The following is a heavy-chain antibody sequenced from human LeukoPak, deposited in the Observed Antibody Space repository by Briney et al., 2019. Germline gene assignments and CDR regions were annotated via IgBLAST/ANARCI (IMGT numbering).Heavy chain of an antibody. D-gene: IGHD6-6*01. CDR3: ARDYSSSPPFDY. V-gene: IGHV3-33*01. CDR2: IWYDGSNK. J-gene: IGHJ4*02. CDR1: GVTFSSYG. Sequence: GRSLRLSCAASGVTFSSYGMHWVRQAPGKGLEWVAVIWYDGSNKYYADSVKGRFTISRDNSKNTLYLQMNSLRAEDTAVCYCARDYSSSPPFDYWGQGTRFTVSS.